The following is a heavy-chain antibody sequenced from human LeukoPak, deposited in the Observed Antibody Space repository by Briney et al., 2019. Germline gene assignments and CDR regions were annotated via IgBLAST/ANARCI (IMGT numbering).Heavy chain of an antibody. J-gene: IGHJ4*02. Sequence: PSETLSLTCAVSGYSISSGYYWGWIRQPPGKGLEWIGSIYYSGSTYYNPSLKSRVTISVDTSKNQLSLKLSSVTAADTAVYYCARTGVLTADYWGQGTLVTVSS. D-gene: IGHD1-14*01. CDR1: GYSISSGYY. V-gene: IGHV4-38-2*01. CDR3: ARTGVLTADY. CDR2: IYYSGST.